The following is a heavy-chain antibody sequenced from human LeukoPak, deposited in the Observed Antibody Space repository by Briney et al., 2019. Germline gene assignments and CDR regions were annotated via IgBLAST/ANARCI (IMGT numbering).Heavy chain of an antibody. CDR1: GYTFTSYD. CDR2: MNPNSDNT. Sequence: GASVKVSCKASGYTFTSYDINWVRQTTGQGLEWMGWMNPNSDNTGSAQKFQGRLTMTRDNSVNTAYMELSSLSSEDTAIYYCAREGGSGYSYYFDYWGQGTLVTVS. D-gene: IGHD3-22*01. V-gene: IGHV1-8*01. CDR3: AREGGSGYSYYFDY. J-gene: IGHJ4*02.